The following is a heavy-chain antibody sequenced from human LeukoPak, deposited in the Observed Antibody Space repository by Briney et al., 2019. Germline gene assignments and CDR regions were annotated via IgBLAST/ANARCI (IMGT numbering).Heavy chain of an antibody. D-gene: IGHD2-2*02. V-gene: IGHV4-39*07. CDR1: GGSISSGGYY. CDR2: INHSGST. CDR3: ARSVVPTAIRLHGMDV. J-gene: IGHJ6*02. Sequence: PSETLSLTCTVSGGSISSGGYYWSWIRQHPGKGLEWIGEINHSGSTNYNPSLKSRVTISVDTSKNQFSLKLSSVTAADTAVYYCARSVVPTAIRLHGMDVWGQGTTVTVSS.